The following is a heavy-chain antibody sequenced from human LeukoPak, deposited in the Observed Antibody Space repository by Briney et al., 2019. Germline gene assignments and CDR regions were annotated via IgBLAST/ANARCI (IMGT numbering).Heavy chain of an antibody. Sequence: PGSSLRLSCAASGFTFSDYTMNWVRQAPGKGLERVSSISNSSSYIYYADSVRGRFTISRDNAKNSLYLQMNSLTAEDTAVNYCAKFLDDWGQGTLVTVSS. V-gene: IGHV3-21*01. CDR2: ISNSSSYI. D-gene: IGHD2-21*01. J-gene: IGHJ4*02. CDR3: AKFLDD. CDR1: GFTFSDYT.